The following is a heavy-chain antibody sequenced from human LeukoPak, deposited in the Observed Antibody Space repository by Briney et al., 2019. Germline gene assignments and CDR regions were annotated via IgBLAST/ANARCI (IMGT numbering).Heavy chain of an antibody. Sequence: GRSLRLSCAGSGFPFTKEVMHWVRQAPGKGLEHVSTITDNGDRTFYADSVKDRFTISRDNSKGTLYLQMGSLRTEDTAIYYCVRDYLGTYSFDYWGQGTLVTVSS. CDR2: ITDNGDRT. J-gene: IGHJ4*02. CDR1: GFPFTKEV. V-gene: IGHV3-64*02. D-gene: IGHD1-26*01. CDR3: VRDYLGTYSFDY.